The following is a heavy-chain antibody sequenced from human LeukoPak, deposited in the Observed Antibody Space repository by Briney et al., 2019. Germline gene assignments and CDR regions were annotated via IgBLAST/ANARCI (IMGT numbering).Heavy chain of an antibody. Sequence: ASVKVSCKASGYSFTSYDINWVRQATGQRLEWMGYMNPNTGDTGVTQKFQGRVTMTRDPSINTAYMELTSLRSEDTAVYFCTRGGEILTHYKHIDYWGQGTLVTVSS. D-gene: IGHD3-9*01. CDR2: MNPNTGDT. CDR3: TRGGEILTHYKHIDY. J-gene: IGHJ4*02. V-gene: IGHV1-8*01. CDR1: GYSFTSYD.